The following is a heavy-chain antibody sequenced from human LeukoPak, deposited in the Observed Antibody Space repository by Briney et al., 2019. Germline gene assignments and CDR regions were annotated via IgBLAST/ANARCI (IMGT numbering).Heavy chain of an antibody. D-gene: IGHD6-13*01. J-gene: IGHJ4*02. Sequence: GGSLRLSCAASGFNFKLSALSWGRQAPGKGLEWVALISGSGSRGSGITGGNTYYADSVKGRFSISRDDSQNTVYLQMNSLRVEDTATYFCAKGRCGDSSCWYFDAWAKGTRVTVSP. V-gene: IGHV3-23*01. CDR1: GFNFKLSA. CDR3: AKGRCGDSSCWYFDA. CDR2: ISGSGSRGSGITGGNT.